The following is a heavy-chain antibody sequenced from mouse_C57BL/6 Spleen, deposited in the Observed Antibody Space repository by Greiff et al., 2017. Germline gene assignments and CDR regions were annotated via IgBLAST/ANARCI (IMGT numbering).Heavy chain of an antibody. J-gene: IGHJ3*01. CDR3: ARRGGFYYDYDGGFAY. Sequence: VQLQQSGAELVKPGASVKISCKASGYAFSSYWMNWVKQRPGKGLEWIGQIYPGDGDTNYNGKFKGKATLTADKSSSTAYMQLSSLTSEDSAVYFCARRGGFYYDYDGGFAYWGQGTLVTVSA. D-gene: IGHD2-4*01. CDR2: IYPGDGDT. V-gene: IGHV1-80*01. CDR1: GYAFSSYW.